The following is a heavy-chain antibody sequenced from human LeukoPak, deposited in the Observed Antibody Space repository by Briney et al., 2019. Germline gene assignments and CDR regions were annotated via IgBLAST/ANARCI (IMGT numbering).Heavy chain of an antibody. Sequence: PSETLSLTCTVSGGSICSYYWSWIRQPAGKGLEWIGRIYTSGSTNYNPSLKSRVTMSVDTSKSQFSLKLSSVTAADTAVYYCARDSIAVAGDYYYGMDVWGQGTTVTVSS. D-gene: IGHD6-19*01. CDR1: GGSICSYY. J-gene: IGHJ6*02. CDR3: ARDSIAVAGDYYYGMDV. V-gene: IGHV4-4*07. CDR2: IYTSGST.